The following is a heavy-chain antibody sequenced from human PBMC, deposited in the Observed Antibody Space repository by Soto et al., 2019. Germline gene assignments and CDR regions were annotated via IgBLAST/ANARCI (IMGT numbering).Heavy chain of an antibody. V-gene: IGHV6-1*01. Sequence: SQTLSITCAISGDSVSSNSAAWNWIRQSPSRGLEWLGRTYYRSKWYNDYAVSVKSRITINPDTSKNQFSLQLNSVTPEDTAVYYCARSVLGYCSSTSCYGGIDYWGQGTLVTVTS. J-gene: IGHJ4*02. D-gene: IGHD2-2*01. CDR3: ARSVLGYCSSTSCYGGIDY. CDR1: GDSVSSNSAA. CDR2: TYYRSKWYN.